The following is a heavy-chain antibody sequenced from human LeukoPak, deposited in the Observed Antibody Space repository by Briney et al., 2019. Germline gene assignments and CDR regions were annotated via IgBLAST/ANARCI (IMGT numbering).Heavy chain of an antibody. CDR2: INPNSGGT. CDR3: ARWAEWLLGAPDY. CDR1: GYTFTGYY. J-gene: IGHJ4*02. Sequence: ASVKVSCKASGYTFTGYYMHWVRQAPGQGLEWMGWINPNSGGTNYAQKFQGRVTMIRDTSISTAYMELSRLRSDDTAVYYCARWAEWLLGAPDYWGQGTLVTVSS. D-gene: IGHD3-3*01. V-gene: IGHV1-2*02.